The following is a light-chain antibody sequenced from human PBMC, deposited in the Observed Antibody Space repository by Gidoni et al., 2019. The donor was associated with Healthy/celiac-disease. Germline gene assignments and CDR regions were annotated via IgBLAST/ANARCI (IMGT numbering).Light chain of an antibody. CDR1: QSISSY. J-gene: IGKJ1*01. CDR3: QQSYSTPRT. V-gene: IGKV1-39*01. CDR2: AAS. Sequence: DIQMTQSPSSLSASVGDRVTITCRASQSISSYLNCYQQKPGKAPKLLLYAASSLQSGVPSRFSGSGSGPDFTLTISSLQPEDFATYYCQQSYSTPRTFGPGPKLEIK.